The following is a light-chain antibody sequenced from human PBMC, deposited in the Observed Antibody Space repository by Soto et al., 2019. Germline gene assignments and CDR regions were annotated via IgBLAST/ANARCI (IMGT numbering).Light chain of an antibody. CDR2: EGS. CDR1: SSDVGSYNL. CDR3: CSYAGRGV. J-gene: IGLJ1*01. Sequence: QSALTQPASVSGSPGQSITISCTGTSSDVGSYNLVSWYQQHPGKAPKLMIYEGSKRPSGVSNRFSGPKSGNTASLTISGLQAEDEADYYCCSYAGRGVFGTGTKLTVL. V-gene: IGLV2-23*01.